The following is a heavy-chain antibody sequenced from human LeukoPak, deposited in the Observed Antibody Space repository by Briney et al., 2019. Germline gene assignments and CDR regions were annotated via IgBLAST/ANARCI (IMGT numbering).Heavy chain of an antibody. CDR2: INPSGGRT. D-gene: IGHD6-13*01. J-gene: IGHJ5*02. CDR1: GYTFTSYY. Sequence: ASVKVSCKASGYTFTSYYMHWVRQAPGQGLEWMGIINPSGGRTSYAQKFQGRVTMTRDTSTSTVYMELSSLRSEDTAVYYCARDAQQLVRVNWFDPWGQGTLVTVSS. V-gene: IGHV1-46*01. CDR3: ARDAQQLVRVNWFDP.